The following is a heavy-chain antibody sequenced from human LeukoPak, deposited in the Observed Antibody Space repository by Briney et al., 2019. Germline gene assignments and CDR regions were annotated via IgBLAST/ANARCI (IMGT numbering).Heavy chain of an antibody. J-gene: IGHJ5*02. CDR3: ARDQLMVGGFDP. CDR1: GGSIGSSSYY. Sequence: AETLSLTCTVSGGSIGSSSYYWGWIRQPPGKGLEWIGSIYYSGSTYYNPSLKSRVTISLDTSRNQFSLKLSSVTAADTAVYYCARDQLMVGGFDPWGQGTLVTVSS. D-gene: IGHD2-8*01. V-gene: IGHV4-39*07. CDR2: IYYSGST.